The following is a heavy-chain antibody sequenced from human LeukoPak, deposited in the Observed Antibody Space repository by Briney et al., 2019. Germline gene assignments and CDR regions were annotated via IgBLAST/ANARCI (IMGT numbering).Heavy chain of an antibody. D-gene: IGHD3-10*01. CDR3: ARGNYG. CDR2: ISYDGSNK. J-gene: IGHJ4*02. CDR1: GFTFSSYS. Sequence: PGGSLRLSCAASGFTFSSYSMNWVRQAPGKGLEWVAVISYDGSNKYYADSVKGRFTISRDNSKNTLYLQMNSLRAEDTAVYYCARGNYGWGQGTLVTVSS. V-gene: IGHV3-30*03.